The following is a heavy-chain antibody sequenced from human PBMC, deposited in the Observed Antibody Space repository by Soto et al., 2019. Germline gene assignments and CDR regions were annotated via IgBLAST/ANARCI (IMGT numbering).Heavy chain of an antibody. V-gene: IGHV4-4*02. D-gene: IGHD3-3*01. Sequence: SETLSLTCAVSGGSISSSNWWSWVRQPPGKGLEWIGEIYHSGSTNYNPSLKSRVTISVDKSKNQFSLKLGSVTAADTAVYYCARDPSITIFGVVITHNWFDPWGQGTLFTVSS. CDR2: IYHSGST. CDR3: ARDPSITIFGVVITHNWFDP. CDR1: GGSISSSNW. J-gene: IGHJ5*02.